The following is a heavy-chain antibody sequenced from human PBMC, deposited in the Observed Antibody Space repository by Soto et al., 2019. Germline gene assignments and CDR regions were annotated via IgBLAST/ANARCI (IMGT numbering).Heavy chain of an antibody. J-gene: IGHJ4*02. CDR2: ISTSSSTI. CDR1: GFTFSSYI. Sequence: GGSLRLSCAASGFTFSSYIMNWVRQSPGKGLEWVSYISTSSSTIYYADSVKGRFTISRDNAKNSLYLQMNSLRDEDTAVYYCARGLYYYDSSGYYHFNFWGQGTLVTVSS. D-gene: IGHD3-22*01. CDR3: ARGLYYYDSSGYYHFNF. V-gene: IGHV3-48*02.